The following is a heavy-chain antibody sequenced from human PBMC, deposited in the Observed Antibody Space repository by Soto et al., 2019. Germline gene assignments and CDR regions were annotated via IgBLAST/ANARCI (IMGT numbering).Heavy chain of an antibody. CDR1: GYTFTSYD. CDR2: MNPNSGNT. CDR3: ASAREYYYGMDV. V-gene: IGHV1-8*01. Sequence: QVQLVQSGAEVKKPGASVKVSCKASGYTFTSYDINWVRQATGQGLEWMGWMNPNSGNTGYAQKFQGRVTMTRNTSISTVYMELSSLRSEDTAVYDCASAREYYYGMDVWGQGTTVTVSS. J-gene: IGHJ6*02.